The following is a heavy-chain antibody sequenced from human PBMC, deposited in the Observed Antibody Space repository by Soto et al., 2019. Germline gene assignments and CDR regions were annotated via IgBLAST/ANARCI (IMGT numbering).Heavy chain of an antibody. J-gene: IGHJ5*02. Sequence: SVKVSCKASGGTFSSYAISWVRQAPGQGLEWMGGIIPIFGTANYAQKFQGRVTITADESTSTAYMELSSLRSEDTAVYYYARERIEDIVVVPAALRVEDWLDPWGQGTLVTVSS. CDR1: GGTFSSYA. V-gene: IGHV1-69*13. CDR3: ARERIEDIVVVPAALRVEDWLDP. CDR2: IIPIFGTA. D-gene: IGHD2-2*01.